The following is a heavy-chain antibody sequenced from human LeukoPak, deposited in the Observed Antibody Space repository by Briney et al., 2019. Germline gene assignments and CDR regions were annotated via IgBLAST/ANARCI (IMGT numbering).Heavy chain of an antibody. CDR1: GFTFSNYW. Sequence: GGSLRLSCAASGFTFSNYWIHWVRQVPGKGLVWVSRVNSDGSSTSYAESVKGRFSISRDNAKNTVYLQMNSLRAEDTAVYLCARDLSYSASGTYYAAWFDPWGQGTLVTVSS. J-gene: IGHJ5*02. CDR3: ARDLSYSASGTYYAAWFDP. CDR2: VNSDGSST. D-gene: IGHD3-10*01. V-gene: IGHV3-74*01.